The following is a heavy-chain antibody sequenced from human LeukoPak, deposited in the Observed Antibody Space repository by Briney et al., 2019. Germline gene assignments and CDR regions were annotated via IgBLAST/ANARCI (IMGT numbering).Heavy chain of an antibody. CDR1: GFTVSSNY. V-gene: IGHV3-23*01. CDR2: ISGSGGTT. CDR3: AKIELGHCSGGNCYSPDY. D-gene: IGHD2-15*01. Sequence: PSGGSLRLSCAASGFTVSSNYMSWVRQAPGKGLEWVSTISGSGGTTHYADSVMGRFTISRDNSKNTLYLQMNSLRADDTAIYYCAKIELGHCSGGNCYSPDYWGQGTLVTVSS. J-gene: IGHJ4*02.